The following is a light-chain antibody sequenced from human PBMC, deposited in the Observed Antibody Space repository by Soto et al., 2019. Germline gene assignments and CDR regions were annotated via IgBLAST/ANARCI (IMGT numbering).Light chain of an antibody. CDR1: QSVSSSH. CDR3: QQYDSSPLA. Sequence: EIVLTQSPGTLSLSPGERATLSCRASQSVSSSHLAWYQQKPGQAPRLLIYGASSRATGIPDRFSGSGSGTDFTLTISRLEPEDFAVYYCQQYDSSPLAFGPGTKVDIK. V-gene: IGKV3-20*01. J-gene: IGKJ3*01. CDR2: GAS.